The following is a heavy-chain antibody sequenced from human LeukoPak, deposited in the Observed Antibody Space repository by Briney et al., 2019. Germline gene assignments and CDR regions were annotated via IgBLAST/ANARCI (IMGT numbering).Heavy chain of an antibody. CDR3: TRPQTRGSGSL. V-gene: IGHV3-73*01. J-gene: IGHJ4*02. Sequence: GGSLKLSCAASGFTFSGSAMHWVRQASGKGLEWVGRIRSKANSYATAYAASVKGRFTISRDDSKNTAYLLMNSLKTEDTAVYYCTRPQTRGSGSLWGQGTLVTVSS. CDR2: IRSKANSYAT. D-gene: IGHD3-10*01. CDR1: GFTFSGSA.